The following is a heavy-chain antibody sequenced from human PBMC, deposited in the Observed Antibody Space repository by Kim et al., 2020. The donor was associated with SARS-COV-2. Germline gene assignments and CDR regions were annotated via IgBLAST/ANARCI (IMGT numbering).Heavy chain of an antibody. Sequence: GGSLRLSCAASGFTFSKAWMSWVRQPPGKGLEWVGRIKSKTDGGTTDYAAPVKGRFTISRDDSKNTLYLQMNSLKTEDTAVYYCTTEGVTMIVVEDGFDPWGQGTLVTVSS. CDR3: TTEGVTMIVVEDGFDP. V-gene: IGHV3-15*01. J-gene: IGHJ5*02. CDR1: GFTFSKAW. CDR2: IKSKTDGGTT. D-gene: IGHD3-22*01.